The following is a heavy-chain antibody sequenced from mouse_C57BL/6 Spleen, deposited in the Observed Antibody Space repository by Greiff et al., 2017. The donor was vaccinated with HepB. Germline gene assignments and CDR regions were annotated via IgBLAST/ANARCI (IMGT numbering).Heavy chain of an antibody. Sequence: QVQLQQPGAELVKPGASVKLSCKASGYTFTSYWMHWVKQRPGRDLEWIGRIDPNSGGTKYNEKFKSKATLTVDKPSSTAYMQLSSLTSEDSAVYYCAIVYGYDLGTSMDYWGQGTSVTVSS. V-gene: IGHV1-72*01. CDR3: AIVYGYDLGTSMDY. CDR1: GYTFTSYW. CDR2: IDPNSGGT. J-gene: IGHJ4*01. D-gene: IGHD2-2*01.